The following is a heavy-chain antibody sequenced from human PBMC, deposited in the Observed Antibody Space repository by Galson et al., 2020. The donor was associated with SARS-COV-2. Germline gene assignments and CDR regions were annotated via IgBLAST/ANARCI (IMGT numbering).Heavy chain of an antibody. CDR2: IWYDGSNK. CDR3: ARDLEVGATIGSLDY. CDR1: GFTFSSYG. V-gene: IGHV3-33*01. D-gene: IGHD1-26*01. J-gene: IGHJ4*02. Sequence: GGSLRLSCAASGFTFSSYGMHWVRQAPGKGLERVAVIWYDGSNKYYADSLKGRFTISRDNSKNTLYLQMNSLRAEDTAVYYCARDLEVGATIGSLDYWGQGTLVTVSS.